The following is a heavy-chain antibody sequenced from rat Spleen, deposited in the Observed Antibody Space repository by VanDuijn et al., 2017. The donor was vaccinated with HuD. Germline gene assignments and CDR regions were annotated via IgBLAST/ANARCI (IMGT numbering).Heavy chain of an antibody. CDR1: GFTFNNYW. V-gene: IGHV5-31*01. Sequence: EVQLVESGGGLVQPGRSLKLSCAASGFTFNNYWMTWIRQAPGKGLEWVASITNTGDSTSSPDSVKGRFTISRDNAKSTLYLQMNSLRSEDTATYYCVRQDTSGYSNWFTYWGQGTLVTVSS. D-gene: IGHD4-3*01. CDR3: VRQDTSGYSNWFTY. J-gene: IGHJ3*01. CDR2: ITNTGDST.